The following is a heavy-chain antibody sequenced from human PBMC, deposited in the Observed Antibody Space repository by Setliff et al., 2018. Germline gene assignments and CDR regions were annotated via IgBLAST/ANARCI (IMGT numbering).Heavy chain of an antibody. D-gene: IGHD5-12*01. V-gene: IGHV3-20*04. Sequence: GGSLRLSCAASGFTFDDYGMNWVRQAPGKGLGWVSTINWDGKTTAYADSVKGRFTISRDNANRFLYLHMNSLRADDTALYYCTRFGRDDIGIWGQGTMVTVSS. J-gene: IGHJ3*02. CDR3: TRFGRDDIGI. CDR2: INWDGKTT. CDR1: GFTFDDYG.